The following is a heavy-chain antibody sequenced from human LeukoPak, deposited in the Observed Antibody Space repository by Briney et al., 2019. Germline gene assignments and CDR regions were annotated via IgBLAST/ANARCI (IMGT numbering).Heavy chain of an antibody. Sequence: PGGSLRLSCAASGFTFSSYAMSWVRQAPGKGLEWVSAISGSGGSTYYADSVKGRFTISRDNSKNTLYLQMNSLRAEDTAVYYCAKDSRYCSSTSCSDYWGQGTRVTVSS. CDR1: GFTFSSYA. CDR2: ISGSGGST. V-gene: IGHV3-23*01. D-gene: IGHD2-2*01. J-gene: IGHJ4*02. CDR3: AKDSRYCSSTSCSDY.